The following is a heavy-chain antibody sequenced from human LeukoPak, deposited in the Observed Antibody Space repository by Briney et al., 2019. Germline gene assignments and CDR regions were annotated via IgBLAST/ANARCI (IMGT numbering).Heavy chain of an antibody. Sequence: PSETLSLTCTVSGGSISSSSYYWGWIRQPPGKGLEWIGSIYYSGSTYYNPSLKSRVTISVDTSKNQFSLKLSSVTAADTAVYYCARVSRDSSGYYPFDYWGQGTLVTVSS. V-gene: IGHV4-39*01. CDR3: ARVSRDSSGYYPFDY. D-gene: IGHD3-22*01. CDR2: IYYSGST. J-gene: IGHJ4*02. CDR1: GGSISSSSYY.